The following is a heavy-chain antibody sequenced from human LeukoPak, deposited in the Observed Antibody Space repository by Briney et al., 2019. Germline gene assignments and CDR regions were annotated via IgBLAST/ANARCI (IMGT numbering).Heavy chain of an antibody. J-gene: IGHJ5*02. CDR2: IVPIFGTA. V-gene: IGHV1-69*13. Sequence: SVKVSCKASGGTFSSYAISWVRQAPGQGLEWMGGIVPIFGTANYAQKFQGRVTITADESTSTAYMELSSLRSEDTAVYYCARSLNSGSYPSGSWGQGTLVTVSS. D-gene: IGHD1-26*01. CDR1: GGTFSSYA. CDR3: ARSLNSGSYPSGS.